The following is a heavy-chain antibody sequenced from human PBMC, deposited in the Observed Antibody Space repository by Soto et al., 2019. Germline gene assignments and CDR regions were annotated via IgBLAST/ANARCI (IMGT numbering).Heavy chain of an antibody. D-gene: IGHD5-18*01. J-gene: IGHJ6*02. CDR3: ARTPRGYSYGYYYYYGMDV. V-gene: IGHV6-1*01. CDR1: VDSVSSNRAA. Sequence: PSRTLSLTCAISVDSVSSNRAASNWSRQSPSRGLEWLGSTYYRSKWYNDYAVSVKSRITINPDTSKNQFSLPLNSVTPEDTAVYYCARTPRGYSYGYYYYYGMDVWGQGTTVTVSS. CDR2: TYYRSKWYN.